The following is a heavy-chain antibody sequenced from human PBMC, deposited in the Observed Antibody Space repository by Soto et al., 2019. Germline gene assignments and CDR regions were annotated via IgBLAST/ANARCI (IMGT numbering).Heavy chain of an antibody. Sequence: PGGSLRLSCAASGFTFSSYEMNWVRQAPGKGLEWVSYISSSGSTIYYADSVKGRFTISRDNAKNSLYLQMNSLRAEDTAVYYCARDPKGGYYYYGMDVWGQGTTVTVSS. CDR3: ARDPKGGYYYYGMDV. CDR1: GFTFSSYE. V-gene: IGHV3-48*03. J-gene: IGHJ6*02. CDR2: ISSSGSTI.